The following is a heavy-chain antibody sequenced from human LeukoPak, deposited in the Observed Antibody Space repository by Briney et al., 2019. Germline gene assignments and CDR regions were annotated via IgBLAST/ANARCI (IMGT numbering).Heavy chain of an antibody. CDR1: GFTFSSYS. CDR2: ISSSSSYI. V-gene: IGHV3-21*01. J-gene: IGHJ6*02. D-gene: IGHD3-10*01. Sequence: GGSLRLSCAASGFTFSSYSMNWVRQAPGKGLEWVSSISSSSSYIYYADSVKGRFTISRDNAKNSLYLQMNSLRAEDTAVYYCARELGGSGLYYGMDVWGQGTTVTVSS. CDR3: ARELGGSGLYYGMDV.